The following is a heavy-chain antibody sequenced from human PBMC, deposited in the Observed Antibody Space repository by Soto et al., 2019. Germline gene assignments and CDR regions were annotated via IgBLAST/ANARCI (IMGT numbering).Heavy chain of an antibody. Sequence: QVQLVESGGGVVQPGRSLRLSCAASGFTFSSYGMHWVRQAPGKGLEWVAVIWYDGSNKYYADSVKGRFTISRDNSKNPLYLQMNSLRAEDTAVYYCARTGIVATIPNYYYYGMDVWGQGTTVTVSS. CDR3: ARTGIVATIPNYYYYGMDV. J-gene: IGHJ6*02. V-gene: IGHV3-33*01. CDR2: IWYDGSNK. D-gene: IGHD5-12*01. CDR1: GFTFSSYG.